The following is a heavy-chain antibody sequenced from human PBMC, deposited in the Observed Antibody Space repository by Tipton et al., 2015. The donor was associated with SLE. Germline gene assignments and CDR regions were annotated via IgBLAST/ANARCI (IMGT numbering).Heavy chain of an antibody. CDR2: IYYDGNS. CDR1: GGSVSSGGYS. V-gene: IGHV4-30-4*07. CDR3: ARVVRYFDWPYAFDI. Sequence: TLSLTCTVSGGSVSSGGYSWSWIRQPPGKGLEWIGYIYYDGNSHYNPSLKSRLSISVDTSKNQFSLKLSSVTTADTAVYYCARVVRYFDWPYAFDIWGQGTMVTVSS. J-gene: IGHJ3*02. D-gene: IGHD3-9*01.